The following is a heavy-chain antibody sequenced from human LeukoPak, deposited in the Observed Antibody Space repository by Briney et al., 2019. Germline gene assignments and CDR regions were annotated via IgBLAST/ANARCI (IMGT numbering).Heavy chain of an antibody. Sequence: LRLSCAASGFTFSSYEMNWVRQPPGKGLEWIGEMNHSGSTNYNPSLKSRVTISVDTSKKQFSLKLSSVTAADTAVYYCARKSLDNWVDPWGQGTLVTVSS. CDR3: ARKSLDNWVDP. V-gene: IGHV4-34*01. CDR1: GFTFSSYE. J-gene: IGHJ5*02. CDR2: MNHSGST.